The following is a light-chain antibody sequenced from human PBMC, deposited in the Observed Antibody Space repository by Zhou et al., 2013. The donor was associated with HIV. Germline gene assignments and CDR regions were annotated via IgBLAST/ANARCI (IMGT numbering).Light chain of an antibody. J-gene: IGKJ2*01. CDR3: QQSYSTPRT. Sequence: AIQLTQSPSSLSASVRDRVTITCRASQGISRALAWYQQKPGKAPKLLIYDASTLETGVPSRFSGSGSGTDFTLTISSLQPEDFATYYCQQSYSTPRTFGQGTKLQIK. V-gene: IGKV1-13*02. CDR1: QGISRA. CDR2: DAS.